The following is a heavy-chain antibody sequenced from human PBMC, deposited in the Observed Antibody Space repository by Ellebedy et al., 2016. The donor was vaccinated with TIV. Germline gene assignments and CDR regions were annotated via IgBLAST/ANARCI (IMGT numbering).Heavy chain of an antibody. CDR3: ARNLEGQQLDGGDY. V-gene: IGHV3-66*01. J-gene: IGHJ4*02. CDR2: LYSGGTT. CDR1: GFTVSSSC. Sequence: GESLKISCAASGFTVSSSCMAWVRQAPGKGLEWVSILYSGGTTYYTDSVKDRFTISRDNSKNTVYLQMNSLRAEDTAVYYCARNLEGQQLDGGDYWGQGTLVTVST. D-gene: IGHD6-13*01.